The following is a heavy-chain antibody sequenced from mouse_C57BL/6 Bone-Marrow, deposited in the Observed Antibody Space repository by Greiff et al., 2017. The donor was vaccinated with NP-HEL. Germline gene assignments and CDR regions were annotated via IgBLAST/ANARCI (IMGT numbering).Heavy chain of an antibody. D-gene: IGHD2-10*01. V-gene: IGHV14-4*01. Sequence: EVQLQQSGAELVRPGASVKLSCTASGFNIKDDYMHWVKQRPEQGLEWIGWIDPENGDTEYASKFQGKATITADTSSNTAYLQLSSLTSEDTAVYYCTQAYYGIPFAYWGQGTLVTVSA. CDR2: IDPENGDT. CDR3: TQAYYGIPFAY. CDR1: GFNIKDDY. J-gene: IGHJ3*01.